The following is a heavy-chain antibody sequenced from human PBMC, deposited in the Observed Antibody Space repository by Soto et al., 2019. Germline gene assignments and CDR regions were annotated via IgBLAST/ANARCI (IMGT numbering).Heavy chain of an antibody. V-gene: IGHV1-69*12. CDR3: ATARGYRYGQWGFYFGMDV. CDR1: GGTFSSYA. D-gene: IGHD5-18*01. CDR2: IIPIFGTA. J-gene: IGHJ6*02. Sequence: QVQLVQSGAEVKKPGSSVKVSCKASGGTFSSYAISWVRQAPGQGLEWMGGIIPIFGTANYAQKFQGRVTITADESTSTAYMALSRLRSEDTAVYYCATARGYRYGQWGFYFGMDVWGQGTTVTVSS.